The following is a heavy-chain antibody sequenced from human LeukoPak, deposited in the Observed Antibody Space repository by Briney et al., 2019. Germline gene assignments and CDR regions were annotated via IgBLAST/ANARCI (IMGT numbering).Heavy chain of an antibody. CDR2: ISSSSSTI. D-gene: IGHD3-3*01. V-gene: IGHV3-48*01. CDR1: GFTFSSYS. CDR3: AIGGFLEWSPFDY. Sequence: PGGSLRLSCAASGFTFSSYSMNWVRQAPGKGLEWVSYISSSSSTIYYADSVKGRFTISRDNAKNSLYLQMNSLRAEDTAVYYCAIGGFLEWSPFDYWGQGTLVTVSS. J-gene: IGHJ4*02.